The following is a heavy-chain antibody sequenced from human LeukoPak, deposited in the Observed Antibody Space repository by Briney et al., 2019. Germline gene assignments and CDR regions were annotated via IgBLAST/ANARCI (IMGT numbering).Heavy chain of an antibody. Sequence: GGSLRLSCAPSPFTLRIYGMHSVRQAAGKGLEWVALIRFDGSNKYYGDFVKGRFTISRDNSKNTLYLQMNSLRPEDTAIYYCPAEATPPTNYDYNSYMDDWGKGNTITVSS. CDR2: IRFDGSNK. CDR1: PFTLRIYG. CDR3: PAEATPPTNYDYNSYMDD. J-gene: IGHJ6*03. V-gene: IGHV3-30*02.